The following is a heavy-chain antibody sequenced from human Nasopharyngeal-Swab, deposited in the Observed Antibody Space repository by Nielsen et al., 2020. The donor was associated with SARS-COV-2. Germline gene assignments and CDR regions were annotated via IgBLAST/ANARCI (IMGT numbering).Heavy chain of an antibody. CDR1: GGSVSSGSYY. Sequence: SETLSLTCTVSGGSVSSGSYYWSWIRQPPGKGLEWIRYIYYSGSANYNPSLKSRVTISVDTSKNQFSLKLSSVAAADTAVYYCARSGDDFWSGYFDYWGQGTLVTVSS. J-gene: IGHJ4*02. CDR2: IYYSGSA. CDR3: ARSGDDFWSGYFDY. V-gene: IGHV4-61*01. D-gene: IGHD3-3*01.